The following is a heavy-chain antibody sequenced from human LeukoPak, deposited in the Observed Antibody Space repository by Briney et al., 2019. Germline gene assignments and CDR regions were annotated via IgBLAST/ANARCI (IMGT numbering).Heavy chain of an antibody. J-gene: IGHJ4*02. CDR1: GFTFSSYW. CDR3: ARVQSDYDFWSGYFSPFDY. Sequence: GGSLRLSCAASGFTFSSYWMHWVRQAPGKGLVWVSRINSDGSSTSYADSVKGRFTIPRDNAKNTLYLQMNSLRAEDTAVYYCARVQSDYDFWSGYFSPFDYWGQGTLVTVSS. V-gene: IGHV3-74*01. D-gene: IGHD3-3*01. CDR2: INSDGSST.